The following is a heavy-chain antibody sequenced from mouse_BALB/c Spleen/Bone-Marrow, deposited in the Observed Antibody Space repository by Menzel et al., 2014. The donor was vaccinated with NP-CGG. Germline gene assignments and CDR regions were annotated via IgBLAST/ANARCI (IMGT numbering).Heavy chain of an antibody. CDR2: ISCYNGAT. CDR1: GYSFTGYY. D-gene: IGHD1-2*01. V-gene: IGHV1S34*01. CDR3: ARGDTTATHWYYDV. J-gene: IGHJ1*01. Sequence: LVKTGASVKISCKASGYSFTGYYMHWVKQSHGKSLEWIGYISCYNGATSHNQKFKGKATFTVDTPSSTAYMQFSSLTSEDSAVYYWARGDTTATHWYYDVWGAGTTVTVSS.